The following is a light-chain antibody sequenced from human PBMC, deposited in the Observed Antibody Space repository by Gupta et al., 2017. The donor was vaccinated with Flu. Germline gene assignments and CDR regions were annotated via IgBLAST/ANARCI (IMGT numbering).Light chain of an antibody. Sequence: EIVLTQPPATLSLSPGERATLFCRASQSVSTYLAWYQHKPGQAPRLLIYDASNRATGIPARFSGSGYGTDFTLTISSREPEDFAVYYCQKRSNWPPYTFGQGTMMEIK. J-gene: IGKJ2*01. V-gene: IGKV3-11*01. CDR1: QSVSTY. CDR2: DAS. CDR3: QKRSNWPPYT.